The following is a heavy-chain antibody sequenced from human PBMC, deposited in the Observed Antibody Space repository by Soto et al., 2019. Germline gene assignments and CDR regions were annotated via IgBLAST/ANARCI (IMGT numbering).Heavy chain of an antibody. D-gene: IGHD3-3*01. J-gene: IGHJ5*02. V-gene: IGHV1-3*01. Sequence: ASVKVSCKASGYTFTSYAMHWVRQAPGQRLEWMGWINAGNGNTKYSQKFQGRVTITRDTSASTAYMELSSLRSEDTAVYYCARESTRELRFLEWLEYNWFDPWGQGALVTVSS. CDR1: GYTFTSYA. CDR2: INAGNGNT. CDR3: ARESTRELRFLEWLEYNWFDP.